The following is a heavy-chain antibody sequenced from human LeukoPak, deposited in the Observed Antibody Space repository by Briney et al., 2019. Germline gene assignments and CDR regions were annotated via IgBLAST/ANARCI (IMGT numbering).Heavy chain of an antibody. CDR2: IWYDGSNK. J-gene: IGHJ4*02. Sequence: GGSLRLSCVASGFTFSSYGMHWVRQAPGKGLEWVAVIWYDGSNKYYADSVKGRFTISRDNSKNTLYLQMNSLRAEDTAVYNCAKDGDYYDSSGYYSKFDYWGQGTLVTVSS. CDR1: GFTFSSYG. D-gene: IGHD3-22*01. V-gene: IGHV3-33*06. CDR3: AKDGDYYDSSGYYSKFDY.